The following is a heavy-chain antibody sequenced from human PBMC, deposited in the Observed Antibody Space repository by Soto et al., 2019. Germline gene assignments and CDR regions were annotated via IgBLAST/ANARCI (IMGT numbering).Heavy chain of an antibody. J-gene: IGHJ3*02. V-gene: IGHV1-58*02. Sequence: QMQLVQSGPEVKKPGTSVKVSCKASGFTFTSSAMQWVRQARGQRREWIGWIVVGRGNTNYAQKFQERVNITRDMSTSTANLELSSLRYEDTAVYYCAAGPSSYYYDSSGYYAFDIWGQGTMVTVSS. CDR2: IVVGRGNT. CDR1: GFTFTSSA. D-gene: IGHD3-22*01. CDR3: AAGPSSYYYDSSGYYAFDI.